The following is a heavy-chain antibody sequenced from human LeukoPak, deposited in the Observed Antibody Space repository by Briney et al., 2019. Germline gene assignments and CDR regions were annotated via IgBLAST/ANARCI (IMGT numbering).Heavy chain of an antibody. CDR1: GFTFSSYA. D-gene: IGHD2-2*02. Sequence: GGSLRLSCAASGFTFSSYAMSWVRQAPGKGLEWVSATSGSGGSTYYADSVKGRFTISRDNSKNTLYLQMNSLRAEDTAVYYCAKAVPDCSSTSCYTYYYYYGMDVWGQGTTVTVSS. CDR3: AKAVPDCSSTSCYTYYYYYGMDV. CDR2: TSGSGGST. J-gene: IGHJ6*02. V-gene: IGHV3-23*01.